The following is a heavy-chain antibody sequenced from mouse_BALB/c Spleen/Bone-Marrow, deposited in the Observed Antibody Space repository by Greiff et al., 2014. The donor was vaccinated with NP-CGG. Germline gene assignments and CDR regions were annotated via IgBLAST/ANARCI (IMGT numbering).Heavy chain of an antibody. CDR1: GFTLSSFG. J-gene: IGHJ2*01. Sequence: DVKLVESGGGLVQPGGSRKLSCAASGFTLSSFGMHWVRQAPEKGLEWVAYISSGSSTVYYADKVMGRFTISRDNPKNTLFLQMTSLRSGDTAMYYCARSGSSSGYFDYWGQGTTLTVSS. D-gene: IGHD1-1*01. CDR3: ARSGSSSGYFDY. V-gene: IGHV5-17*02. CDR2: ISSGSSTV.